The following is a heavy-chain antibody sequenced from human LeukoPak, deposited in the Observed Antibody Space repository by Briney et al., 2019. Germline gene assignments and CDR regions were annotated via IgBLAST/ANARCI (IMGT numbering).Heavy chain of an antibody. Sequence: PGGSLRLSCAASGFTFSSYVMSWVRQAPGKGLEWVSAISGSGGSTYYADSVKGRFTISRDNSKNTLYLQMNSLRAEDTAVYYCAKKRRVVPAAPFDYWGQGTLVTVSS. CDR2: ISGSGGST. D-gene: IGHD2-2*01. V-gene: IGHV3-23*01. J-gene: IGHJ4*02. CDR3: AKKRRVVPAAPFDY. CDR1: GFTFSSYV.